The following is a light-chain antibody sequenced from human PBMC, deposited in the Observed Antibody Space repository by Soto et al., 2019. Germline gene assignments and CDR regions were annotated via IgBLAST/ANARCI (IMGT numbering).Light chain of an antibody. V-gene: IGLV2-14*01. J-gene: IGLJ1*01. CDR2: DVS. CDR1: SGDIGDYNY. CDR3: CSYTRSGTLI. Sequence: QSALTQPASVSGSPGQSITISCVGTSGDIGDYNYVSWYQQHPGKVPKVIIYDVSNRPSGVSYRFSGTKSGNTASLTVSCLQSEDEADYYCCSYTRSGTLIFGTGTKVTVL.